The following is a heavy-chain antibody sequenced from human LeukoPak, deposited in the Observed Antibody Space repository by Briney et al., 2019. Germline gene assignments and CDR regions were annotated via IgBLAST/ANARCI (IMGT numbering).Heavy chain of an antibody. D-gene: IGHD5-18*01. CDR1: GGSISSGDYS. J-gene: IGHJ4*02. V-gene: IGHV4-30-4*01. CDR3: ARAEESGYSYGPFDY. Sequence: SETLSLTCTVSGGSISSGDYSWSWIRQPPGKGLEWIGYIYYSGSTYYNPSLKSRVTISVDTSKNQFSLKLSSVTAADTAVYYCARAEESGYSYGPFDYWGQGALVTVSS. CDR2: IYYSGST.